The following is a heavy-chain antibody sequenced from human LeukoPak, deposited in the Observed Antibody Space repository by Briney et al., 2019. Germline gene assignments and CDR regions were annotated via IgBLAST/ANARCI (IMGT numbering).Heavy chain of an antibody. V-gene: IGHV1-46*03. Sequence: ASVKVSCKASGYTFTSYYMHWVRQAPGQGREWMGIINPSGGSTSYAQKFQGRVTMTWDTSTSTVSMELSILRSEDTAVYYCARAKYYYDSSGYAFDYWGQGTLVTVSS. CDR1: GYTFTSYY. J-gene: IGHJ4*02. CDR2: INPSGGST. D-gene: IGHD3-22*01. CDR3: ARAKYYYDSSGYAFDY.